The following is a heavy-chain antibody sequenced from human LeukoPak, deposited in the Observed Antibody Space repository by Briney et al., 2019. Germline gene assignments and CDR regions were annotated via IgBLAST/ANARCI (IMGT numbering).Heavy chain of an antibody. CDR2: ISGSGGAT. Sequence: GGSLRLSCAASGFTFSSYGMTWVRQAPGKGLEWVSGISGSGGATYYADSVKGRFTISRDNSENTLYLQMNGLRAEDTAVFFCAKDVAGQLGYSYVHQYYGVDVWGQGTTVTVSS. V-gene: IGHV3-23*01. J-gene: IGHJ6*02. CDR3: AKDVAGQLGYSYVHQYYGVDV. CDR1: GFTFSSYG. D-gene: IGHD5-18*01.